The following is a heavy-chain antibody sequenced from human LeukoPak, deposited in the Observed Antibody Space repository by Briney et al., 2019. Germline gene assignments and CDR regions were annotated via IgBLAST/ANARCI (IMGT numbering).Heavy chain of an antibody. Sequence: SETLSLTCAVSGGSFSGYYWSWIRQPPGKGLEWIGYIYYSGSTNYNPSLKSRVTISVDTSKNQFSLKLSSVTAADTAVYYCARQSDTAGYYGMDVWGQGTTVTVSS. D-gene: IGHD5-18*01. V-gene: IGHV4-59*08. CDR3: ARQSDTAGYYGMDV. CDR1: GGSFSGYY. CDR2: IYYSGST. J-gene: IGHJ6*02.